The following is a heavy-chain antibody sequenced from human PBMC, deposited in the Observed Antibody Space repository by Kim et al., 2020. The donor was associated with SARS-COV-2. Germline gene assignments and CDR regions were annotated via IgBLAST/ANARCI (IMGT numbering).Heavy chain of an antibody. J-gene: IGHJ5*02. D-gene: IGHD6-19*01. Sequence: STNYNPALNGRVTISVDTSKNQFSLKLSSVTAADTAVYYCARAAVAGLGSWGQGTLVTVSS. CDR2: ST. CDR3: ARAAVAGLGS. V-gene: IGHV4-34*13.